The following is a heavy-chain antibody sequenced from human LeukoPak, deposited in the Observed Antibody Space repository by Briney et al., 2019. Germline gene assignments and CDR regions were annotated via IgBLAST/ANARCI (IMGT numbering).Heavy chain of an antibody. Sequence: SETLSLTCTVSGGSISSGSYCWSWIRQPAGKGLEWIGRIYTSGSTNYNPPLKSRVTISVDTSKNQFSLKLSSVTAADTAVYYCARGITIFGVVIIGWFDPWGQGTLVTVSS. V-gene: IGHV4-61*02. D-gene: IGHD3-3*01. J-gene: IGHJ5*02. CDR2: IYTSGST. CDR1: GGSISSGSYC. CDR3: ARGITIFGVVIIGWFDP.